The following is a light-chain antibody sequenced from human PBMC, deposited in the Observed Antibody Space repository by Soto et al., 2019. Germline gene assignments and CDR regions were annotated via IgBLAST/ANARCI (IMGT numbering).Light chain of an antibody. J-gene: IGKJ1*01. CDR3: QQANNCPLT. V-gene: IGKV1-12*01. CDR2: AAS. CDR1: QDISCW. Sequence: DIQMTQSPSSVSSSVGDSVTITCRASQDISCWLASYQQKPGKGPKLLIYAASSLQSGVPSRFSGSGSGTDFTLTISSLQPEDFAAYYCQQANNCPLTFGQGTKVEIK.